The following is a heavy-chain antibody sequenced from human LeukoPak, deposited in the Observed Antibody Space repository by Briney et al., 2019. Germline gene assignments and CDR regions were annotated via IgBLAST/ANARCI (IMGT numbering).Heavy chain of an antibody. CDR1: GGSISSYY. CDR2: IYYSGST. CDR3: ARHSIAAATDDAFDI. V-gene: IGHV4-59*08. D-gene: IGHD6-13*01. Sequence: NPSETLSLTCTVSGGSISSYYWSWLRQPPGKGLEWLGYIYYSGSTNYNPSLKSRVTISVDTSKNQSSLKLSSVTAADTAVYYCARHSIAAATDDAFDIWGQGTMVTVSS. J-gene: IGHJ3*02.